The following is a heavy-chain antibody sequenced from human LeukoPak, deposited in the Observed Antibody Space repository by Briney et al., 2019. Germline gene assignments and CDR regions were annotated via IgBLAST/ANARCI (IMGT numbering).Heavy chain of an antibody. CDR1: GYTFTGYY. J-gene: IGHJ3*02. CDR3: ARVRLERRSDAFDI. D-gene: IGHD1-1*01. V-gene: IGHV1-2*02. CDR2: INPNSGGT. Sequence: ASVKVSCKASGYTFTGYYMDWVRQAPGQGLEWMGWINPNSGGTNYAQKFQGRVTMTRDTSISTAYMELSRLRSDDTAVYYCARVRLERRSDAFDIWGQGTMVTVSS.